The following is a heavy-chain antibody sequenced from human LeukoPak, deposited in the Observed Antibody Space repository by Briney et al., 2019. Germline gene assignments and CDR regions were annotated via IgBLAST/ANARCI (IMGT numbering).Heavy chain of an antibody. Sequence: SETLSLTCTVSGGSISSGSYYWGWIRQPAGKGLEWIGRIYTSGSTNYNPSLKSRVTISVDTSKNQFSLKVSSVTAADTAVYYCARFSVAVPAATIYYYYYYMDVWGKGTTVTVSS. CDR2: IYTSGST. J-gene: IGHJ6*03. CDR3: ARFSVAVPAATIYYYYYYMDV. CDR1: GGSISSGSYY. D-gene: IGHD2-2*01. V-gene: IGHV4-61*02.